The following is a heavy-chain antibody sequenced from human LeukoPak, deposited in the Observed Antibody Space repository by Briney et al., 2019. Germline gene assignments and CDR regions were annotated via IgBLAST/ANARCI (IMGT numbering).Heavy chain of an antibody. J-gene: IGHJ4*02. CDR3: ARRYSYGPFDY. CDR1: GFTFSSLA. D-gene: IGHD5-18*01. V-gene: IGHV3-23*01. CDR2: ISGSGGST. Sequence: GGSLRLSCAASGFTFSSLAMSWVRQAQGRGLEWVSAISGSGGSTYYADSVKGRFTISRDNSKNTLYLQMNSLRGEDTAVYYCARRYSYGPFDYWGQGTLVTVSS.